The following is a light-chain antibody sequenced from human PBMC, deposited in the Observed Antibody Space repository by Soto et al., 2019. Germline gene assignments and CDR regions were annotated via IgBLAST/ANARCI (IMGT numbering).Light chain of an antibody. CDR3: QQYHSTPYT. V-gene: IGKV4-1*01. Sequence: DIVMTQSPDSLAVSLGERATINCKSSQSVLYSSNNKNYLAWHQQKPGQPPKLLIYGASTRESGVPDRFSGSGSGTDFSITISSLQAEDVAVYYCQQYHSTPYTFGQGTKLEIK. CDR1: QSVLYSSNNKNY. CDR2: GAS. J-gene: IGKJ2*01.